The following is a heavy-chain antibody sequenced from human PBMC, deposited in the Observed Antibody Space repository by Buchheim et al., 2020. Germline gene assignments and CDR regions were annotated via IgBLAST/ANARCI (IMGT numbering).Heavy chain of an antibody. CDR1: GGSISSGDYY. D-gene: IGHD2-15*01. Sequence: QVQLQESGPGLVKPSQTLSLTCTVSGGSISSGDYYWSWIRQPPGKGLEWIGYIYYSGSTYYNPSLKSRVTISVDTPKNQFSLKLSSVTAADTAVYYCARSPLGYCSGGSCYSNYGMDVWGQGTT. V-gene: IGHV4-30-4*01. CDR2: IYYSGST. CDR3: ARSPLGYCSGGSCYSNYGMDV. J-gene: IGHJ6*02.